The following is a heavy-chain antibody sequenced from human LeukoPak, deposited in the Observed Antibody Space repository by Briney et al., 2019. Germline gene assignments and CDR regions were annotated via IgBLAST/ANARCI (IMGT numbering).Heavy chain of an antibody. CDR2: MNPNSGNT. CDR3: ASLYYDILTGYYRDAPYGMDV. J-gene: IGHJ6*02. Sequence: ASVKVSCKASGYTFTSYDINRVRQATGQGLEWMGWMNPNSGNTGYAQKFQGRVTMTRNTSISTAYMELSSLRSEDTAVYYCASLYYDILTGYYRDAPYGMDVWGQGTTVTVSS. CDR1: GYTFTSYD. D-gene: IGHD3-9*01. V-gene: IGHV1-8*01.